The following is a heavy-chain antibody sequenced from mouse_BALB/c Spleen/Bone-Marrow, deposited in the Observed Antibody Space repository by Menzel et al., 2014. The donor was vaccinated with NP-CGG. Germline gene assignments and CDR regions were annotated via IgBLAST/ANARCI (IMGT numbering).Heavy chain of an antibody. CDR2: ISNGGGST. CDR3: ARQDYSYYYAMDY. Sequence: EVKLVESGGGLVQPGGSLKLSCATSGFTFSDYYMYWVRQTPEKRLEWVAYISNGGGSTYYPDTVKGRFTISRDNAKNTLYLQMSRLKSEDTAMYYCARQDYSYYYAMDYWGQGTSVTGSS. V-gene: IGHV5-12*02. J-gene: IGHJ4*01. CDR1: GFTFSDYY. D-gene: IGHD2-13*01.